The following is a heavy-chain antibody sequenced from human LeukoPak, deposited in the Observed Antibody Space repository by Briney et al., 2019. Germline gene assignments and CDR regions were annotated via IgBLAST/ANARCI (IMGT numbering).Heavy chain of an antibody. D-gene: IGHD5-18*01. J-gene: IGHJ4*02. CDR1: GYSFTSDW. CDR3: ARHVRYSYGYGY. V-gene: IGHV5-10-1*01. Sequence: GESLKISCKGSGYSFTSDWISWVRQMPGKGLEWMGRIDPSDSYTNYSPSFQGHVTISADKSISTAYLQWSSLKASDTAMYYCARHVRYSYGYGYWGQGTLVTVSS. CDR2: IDPSDSYT.